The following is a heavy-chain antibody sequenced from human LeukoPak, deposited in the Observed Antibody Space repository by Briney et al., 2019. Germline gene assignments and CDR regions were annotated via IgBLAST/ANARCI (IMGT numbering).Heavy chain of an antibody. CDR3: ARGAGLPNYFDY. Sequence: PSQTLSLTCTVSGGSISSGSYYWSWIRQPAGKGLEWIGRIYTSGSTNYNPSLKSRVTISVDTSKNQFSLKLSSVTAADTAVYYCARGAGLPNYFDYWGQGTLVTVSS. J-gene: IGHJ4*02. D-gene: IGHD5-12*01. V-gene: IGHV4-61*02. CDR1: GGSISSGSYY. CDR2: IYTSGST.